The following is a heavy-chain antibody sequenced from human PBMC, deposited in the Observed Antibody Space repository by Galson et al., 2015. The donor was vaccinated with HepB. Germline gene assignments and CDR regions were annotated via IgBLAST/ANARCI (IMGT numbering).Heavy chain of an antibody. Sequence: SLRLSCAASGFTFSIYGMHWVRQAPGKGLEWVAVISYDASSKYYADSVKGRFTISRDNSKNTLYLQVNSLRAEDTAVYYCARGPYSNGFFDYWGQGTLVTVSS. CDR1: GFTFSIYG. J-gene: IGHJ4*02. V-gene: IGHV3-30*03. D-gene: IGHD4-11*01. CDR2: ISYDASSK. CDR3: ARGPYSNGFFDY.